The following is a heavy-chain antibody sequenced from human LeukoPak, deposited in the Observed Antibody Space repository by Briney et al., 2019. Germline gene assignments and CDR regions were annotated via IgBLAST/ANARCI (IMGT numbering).Heavy chain of an antibody. CDR2: ISYDGSNK. Sequence: GRSLRLSCAASGFTFSSYAMHWVRQAPVKGLEWVAVISYDGSNKYYADSVKGRFTISRDNSKNTLYLQMNSLRAEDTAVYYCERDLIWFGELLLDYWGQGTLVTVSS. CDR3: ERDLIWFGELLLDY. CDR1: GFTFSSYA. D-gene: IGHD3-10*01. J-gene: IGHJ4*02. V-gene: IGHV3-30*04.